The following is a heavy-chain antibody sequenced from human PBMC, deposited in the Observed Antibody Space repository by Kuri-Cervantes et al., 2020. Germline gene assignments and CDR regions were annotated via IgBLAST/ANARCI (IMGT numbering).Heavy chain of an antibody. D-gene: IGHD2-15*01. J-gene: IGHJ5*02. V-gene: IGHV5-51*01. CDR3: ARLASGWQGWFDP. CDR2: IYPGDSDT. CDR1: GYSFATYW. Sequence: GESLKISCKGSGYSFATYWIGWVRQMPGKGLEWMGIIYPGDSDTRYSPSFQGQVTISADKSITTAYLQWSSLKASDTAMYYCARLASGWQGWFDPWGQGALVTVSS.